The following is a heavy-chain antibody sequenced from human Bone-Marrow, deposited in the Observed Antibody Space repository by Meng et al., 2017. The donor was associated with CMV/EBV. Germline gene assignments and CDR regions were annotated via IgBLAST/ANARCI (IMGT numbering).Heavy chain of an antibody. J-gene: IGHJ4*02. CDR3: ARVSRGKIVVGAGRAFDY. CDR2: ISYDGSNK. Sequence: GESLKISCAASGFTFSSYAMHWVRQAPGKGLEWVAVISYDGSNKYYADSVKGRFTISRDNSKNTLYLQMNSLRAEDTAVYYCARVSRGKIVVGAGRAFDYWGQGTLVTVSS. D-gene: IGHD1-26*01. V-gene: IGHV3-30*04. CDR1: GFTFSSYA.